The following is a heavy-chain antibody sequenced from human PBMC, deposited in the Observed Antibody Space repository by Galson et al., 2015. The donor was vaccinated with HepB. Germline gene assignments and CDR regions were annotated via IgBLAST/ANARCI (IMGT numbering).Heavy chain of an antibody. CDR3: ARGGLLRYFDWLLPMVSYYYYGMDV. V-gene: IGHV6-1*01. Sequence: CAISGDSVSSNSAAWNWIRQSPSRGLEWLGRTYYRSKWYNDYAVSVKSRITIDPDTSKNQFSLHLNSVTPEDTAVYYCARGGLLRYFDWLLPMVSYYYYGMDVWGQGTTVTVSS. J-gene: IGHJ6*02. D-gene: IGHD3-9*01. CDR1: GDSVSSNSAA. CDR2: TYYRSKWYN.